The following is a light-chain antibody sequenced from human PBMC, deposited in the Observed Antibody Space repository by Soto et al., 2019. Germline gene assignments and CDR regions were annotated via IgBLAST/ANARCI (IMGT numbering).Light chain of an antibody. V-gene: IGLV1-40*01. CDR1: SSNIGAGYD. Sequence: QSVLTQPPSVSGAPGKGVTISSTGTSSNIGAGYDVHGYQQLPGTAPKLLIYGNSNRPSGVPDRFSGSKSGTSASLAITGLQAEDEADYYCQSYDSSLSALFGGGTKLTVL. CDR2: GNS. CDR3: QSYDSSLSAL. J-gene: IGLJ3*02.